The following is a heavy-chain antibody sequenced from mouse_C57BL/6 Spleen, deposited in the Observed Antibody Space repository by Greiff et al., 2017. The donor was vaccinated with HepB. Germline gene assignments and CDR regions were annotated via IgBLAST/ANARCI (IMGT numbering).Heavy chain of an antibody. CDR3: ARSGIHYYGMDY. J-gene: IGHJ4*01. D-gene: IGHD3-1*01. CDR1: GYAFSSSW. Sequence: QVQLKQSGPELVKPGASVKISCKASGYAFSSSWMNWVKQRPGKGLEWIGRIYPGDGDTNYNGKFKGKATLTADKSSSTAYMQLSSLTSEDSAVYFCARSGIHYYGMDYWGQGTSVTVSS. V-gene: IGHV1-82*01. CDR2: IYPGDGDT.